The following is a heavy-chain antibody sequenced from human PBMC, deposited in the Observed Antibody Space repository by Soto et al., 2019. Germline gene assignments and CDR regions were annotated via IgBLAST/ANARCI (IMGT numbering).Heavy chain of an antibody. D-gene: IGHD5-18*01. V-gene: IGHV1-18*04. Sequence: ASVKVSCKASGYTFTSYGISWVRQAPGQGLEWMGWISAYNGNTNYAQKLQGRVTMTTDTSTSTAYMELRSLRSDDTAVYYCARDGYRYGYYYYGMDVWGQGTTVTVSS. CDR2: ISAYNGNT. CDR3: ARDGYRYGYYYYGMDV. CDR1: GYTFTSYG. J-gene: IGHJ6*02.